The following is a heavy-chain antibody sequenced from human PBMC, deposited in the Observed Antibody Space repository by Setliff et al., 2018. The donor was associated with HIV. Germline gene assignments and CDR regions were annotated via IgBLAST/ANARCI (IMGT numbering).Heavy chain of an antibody. CDR1: GGSISPYY. CDR2: IYYTGGT. J-gene: IGHJ6*03. V-gene: IGHV4-59*08. CDR3: ARQHYYDSSGRNLMDV. D-gene: IGHD3-22*01. Sequence: SETLSLTCTVSGGSISPYYWTWIRQSPGKGLEYIGYIYYTGGTNYNPSLKSRVTISVDTSKNQFSLKLSSVTAADTAVYYCARQHYYDSSGRNLMDVWGKGTTVTVSS.